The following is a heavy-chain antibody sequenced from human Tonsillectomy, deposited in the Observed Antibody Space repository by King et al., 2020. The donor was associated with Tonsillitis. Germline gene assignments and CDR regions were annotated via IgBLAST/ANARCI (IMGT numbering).Heavy chain of an antibody. CDR1: GFTFSTYY. CDR2: ISSSGSYI. V-gene: IGHV3-21*01. J-gene: IGHJ4*02. CDR3: ATEYSSNFDY. D-gene: IGHD6-13*01. Sequence: VQLVESGGGLVKPGGSLRLSCAASGFTFSTYYMNWVRQAPGRGLEWVSSISSSGSYIYHADSVKGRFTISRDNAKTSLYLQMNSLRVEDTAVYYCATEYSSNFDYWGQGTLVTVSS.